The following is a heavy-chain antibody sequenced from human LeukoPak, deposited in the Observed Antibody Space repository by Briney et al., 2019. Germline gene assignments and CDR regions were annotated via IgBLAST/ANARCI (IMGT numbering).Heavy chain of an antibody. D-gene: IGHD7-27*01. CDR3: ARASRNWGSYYYYMDV. CDR2: INHSGRT. CDR1: GGSISSGSYY. Sequence: PSQTLSLTCTVSGGSISSGSYYWSWIRQPAGKGLEWIGEINHSGRTNYNPSLKSRVTISVDTSKNQFSLKLNSVTAADTAVYYCARASRNWGSYYYYMDVWGKGTTVTISS. J-gene: IGHJ6*03. V-gene: IGHV4-61*09.